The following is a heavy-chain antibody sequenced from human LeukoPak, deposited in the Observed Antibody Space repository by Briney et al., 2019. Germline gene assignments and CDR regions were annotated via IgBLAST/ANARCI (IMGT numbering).Heavy chain of an antibody. CDR2: INHSGST. J-gene: IGHJ6*02. CDR3: ARQPPVRGSYYDNYGMDV. Sequence: NPSETLSLTCAVYGGSFSGYYWSWIRQPPGKGLEWIGEINHSGSTNYNPSLKSRVTISVDTSKNQFSLKLSSVTAADTAVYYCARQPPVRGSYYDNYGMDVWGQGTTVTVSS. D-gene: IGHD1-26*01. CDR1: GGSFSGYY. V-gene: IGHV4-34*01.